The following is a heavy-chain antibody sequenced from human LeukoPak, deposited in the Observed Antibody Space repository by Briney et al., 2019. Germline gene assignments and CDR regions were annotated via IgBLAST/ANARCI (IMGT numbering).Heavy chain of an antibody. J-gene: IGHJ4*02. D-gene: IGHD3-9*01. CDR1: GFTFSSYW. CDR3: ARDDMLTGYPYFDY. Sequence: PGGSLRLSCAASGFTFSSYWMHWVRHAPGKGLVWVSCIYSDGSSTSYADSVKGRFTISRDNAKNTLYLQMNSLRAEDAAVYYCARDDMLTGYPYFDYWGQGTLVTVSS. CDR2: IYSDGSST. V-gene: IGHV3-74*01.